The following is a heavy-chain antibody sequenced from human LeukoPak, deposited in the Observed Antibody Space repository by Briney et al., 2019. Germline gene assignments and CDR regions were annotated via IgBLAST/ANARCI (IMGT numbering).Heavy chain of an antibody. D-gene: IGHD6-19*01. Sequence: PSETLSLTCTVSGGSVRPYYWSWIRQPPGKGLEWIGYIYYSGSTNYNPSLKSRVTISVDTSKNQFSLKLSSVTAADTAVYYCARDVGSSGDFDYWGQGTLVTVSS. CDR1: GGSVRPYY. CDR3: ARDVGSSGDFDY. CDR2: IYYSGST. V-gene: IGHV4-59*02. J-gene: IGHJ4*02.